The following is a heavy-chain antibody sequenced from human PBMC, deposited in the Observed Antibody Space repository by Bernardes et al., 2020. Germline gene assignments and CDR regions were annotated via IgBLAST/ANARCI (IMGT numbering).Heavy chain of an antibody. CDR1: GYTFTGYY. V-gene: IGHV1-2*06. Sequence: ASVKVSCKASGYTFTGYYMHWVRQAPGQGLEWMGRINPDSGDTNYAQNFQGRVTMTRDTSITTAYMELNRLRSDDTAVYYCARDGSSPEDYWGQGTLVTVSS. J-gene: IGHJ4*02. CDR2: INPDSGDT. D-gene: IGHD2-2*01. CDR3: ARDGSSPEDY.